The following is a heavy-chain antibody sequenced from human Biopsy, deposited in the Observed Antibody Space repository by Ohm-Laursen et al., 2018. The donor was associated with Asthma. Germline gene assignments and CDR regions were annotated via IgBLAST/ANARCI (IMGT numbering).Heavy chain of an antibody. V-gene: IGHV1-18*01. CDR1: GYTFNSAG. J-gene: IGHJ6*02. CDR3: ARAVDYSHYYGIDV. CDR2: ISVYNGNT. D-gene: IGHD3-10*01. Sequence: EASVKVSCKTSGYTFNSAGITWVRQAPGQGLEWMGWISVYNGNTKVAQKPQDRVTMITDTSTSTAYMELRSLRSDDTVVYFCARAVDYSHYYGIDVWGQGTTVTVS.